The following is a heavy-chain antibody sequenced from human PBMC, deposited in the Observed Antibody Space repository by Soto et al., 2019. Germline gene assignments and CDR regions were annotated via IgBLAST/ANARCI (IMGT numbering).Heavy chain of an antibody. CDR2: IYYSGST. J-gene: IGHJ4*02. D-gene: IGHD1-26*01. CDR3: ARHFLRGVGATTRYYFDY. V-gene: IGHV4-39*01. CDR1: GGSISSSIYY. Sequence: SETLSLTCTVSGGSISSSIYYWVWIRQPPGKVLEWIGSIYYSGSTYYNPSLKSRVTISVDTSKNQFSLKLSSVTAADTAVYYCARHFLRGVGATTRYYFDYWGQGTLVTVSS.